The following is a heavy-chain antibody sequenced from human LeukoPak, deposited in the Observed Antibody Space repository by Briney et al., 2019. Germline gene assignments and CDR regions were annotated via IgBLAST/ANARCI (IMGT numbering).Heavy chain of an antibody. J-gene: IGHJ4*02. Sequence: PGGSLRLSCAASGFTFNNYWMHWVRQAPGKGLVWVSRIDSDGSNTNYADSVKGRLTVSRDNAKNTLNLQMNSLRAEDTAVYYCARDDYGDYYFDYWGQGTLVTVSS. CDR1: GFTFNNYW. V-gene: IGHV3-74*01. CDR2: IDSDGSNT. D-gene: IGHD4-17*01. CDR3: ARDDYGDYYFDY.